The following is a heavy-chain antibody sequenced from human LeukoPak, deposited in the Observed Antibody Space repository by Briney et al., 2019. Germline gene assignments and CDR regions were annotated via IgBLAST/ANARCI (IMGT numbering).Heavy chain of an antibody. CDR3: AKDLFVVVLAAPFDY. D-gene: IGHD2-2*01. V-gene: IGHV3-23*01. CDR2: ISGSGGST. Sequence: PGGSLRLSCAASGFTFSSYAMSWVRQAPGKGLEWVSAISGSGGSTYYADSVKGRFTISRDNSKNTLYLQMNSLRAEDTAVYYCAKDLFVVVLAAPFDYWGQGTLVTVSS. CDR1: GFTFSSYA. J-gene: IGHJ4*02.